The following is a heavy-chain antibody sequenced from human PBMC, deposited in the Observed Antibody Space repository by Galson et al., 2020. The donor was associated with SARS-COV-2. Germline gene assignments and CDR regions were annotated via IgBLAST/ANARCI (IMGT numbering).Heavy chain of an antibody. CDR1: GFTFSSYA. V-gene: IGHV3-30*04. Sequence: TGGSLSLSCAASGFTFSSYAMHWVRQAPGKGLEWVAVISYDGSNKYYADSVKGRFTISRDNSKNTLYLQMNSLRAEDTAVYYCARDSYDYVWGSYRYVAWGQGTLVTVSS. J-gene: IGHJ5*02. D-gene: IGHD3-16*02. CDR2: ISYDGSNK. CDR3: ARDSYDYVWGSYRYVA.